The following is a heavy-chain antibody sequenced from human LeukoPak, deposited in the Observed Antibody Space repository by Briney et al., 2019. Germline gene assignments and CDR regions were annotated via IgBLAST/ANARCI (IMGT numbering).Heavy chain of an antibody. J-gene: IGHJ4*02. V-gene: IGHV3-48*04. Sequence: GGSLRLSCAGTGFSVSGNYMAWVRQAPGKGLEWVSYISSSSSTIYYADSVKGRFTISRDNAKNSLYLQMNSLRAEDTAVYYCARGSAYYYDSSHGDYWGQGTLVTVSS. D-gene: IGHD3-22*01. CDR3: ARGSAYYYDSSHGDY. CDR2: ISSSSSTI. CDR1: GFSVSGNY.